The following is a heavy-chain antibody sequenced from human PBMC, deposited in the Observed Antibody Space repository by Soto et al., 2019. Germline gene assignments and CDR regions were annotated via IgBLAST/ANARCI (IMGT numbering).Heavy chain of an antibody. V-gene: IGHV4-61*01. J-gene: IGHJ1*01. CDR3: GRGGDAHKMGRH. CDR1: DDSLSSTSYY. D-gene: IGHD2-2*01. Sequence: QVQLQESGPGLVTPSETLSLICSVSDDSLSSTSYYWSWIRQPPGKGLEWIGFVHFSGSIHYNASLRSLAPISGDTSRKQISLKMTSPTAAGTAVYFCGRGGDAHKMGRHWGQGTLVTVSS. CDR2: VHFSGSI.